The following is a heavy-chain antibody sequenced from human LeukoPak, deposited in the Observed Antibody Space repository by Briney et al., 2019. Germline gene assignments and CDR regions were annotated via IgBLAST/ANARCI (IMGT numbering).Heavy chain of an antibody. D-gene: IGHD3-22*01. J-gene: IGHJ4*02. CDR2: MTPNSGDT. CDR1: GYTFTNND. V-gene: IGHV1-8*01. CDR3: ARRNYYDSSGYYFDY. Sequence: ASVKVSCKASGYTFTNNDITWVRQATGQGLEWMGWMTPNSGDTGYAQKFQGRITMTRDTSISTAYMELSRLRSDDTAVYYCARRNYYDSSGYYFDYWGQGTLVTVSS.